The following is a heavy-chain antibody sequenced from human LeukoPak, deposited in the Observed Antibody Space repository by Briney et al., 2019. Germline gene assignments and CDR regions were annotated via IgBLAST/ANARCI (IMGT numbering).Heavy chain of an antibody. V-gene: IGHV3-33*01. J-gene: IGHJ6*03. CDR2: IWYDGSDR. Sequence: PGGSLRLSCAASGFTFSNYGMHWVRQAPGKGLEWVAVIWYDGSDRYYADSVKGRFTISRDNSKNTLYLEMNSLRAEDTAVYHCARTYYGSGSCHMWYMDVWGKGTTVTVSS. D-gene: IGHD3-10*01. CDR3: ARTYYGSGSCHMWYMDV. CDR1: GFTFSNYG.